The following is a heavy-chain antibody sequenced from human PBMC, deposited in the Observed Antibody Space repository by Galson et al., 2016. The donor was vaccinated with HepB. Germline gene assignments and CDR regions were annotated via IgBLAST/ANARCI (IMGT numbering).Heavy chain of an antibody. D-gene: IGHD5-18*01. Sequence: SLRPSCAASGFTFSSFHWVRQAPGKGLEWVAAISFDESTQYYADSVKGRFTISGDNSKITLHLPMTTLRPEDTAVYYFARPRGMVRSPYGIDYWGQGTLVTVSS. V-gene: IGHV3-30*04. CDR2: ISFDESTQ. CDR3: ARPRGMVRSPYGIDY. CDR1: GFTFSSF. J-gene: IGHJ4*02.